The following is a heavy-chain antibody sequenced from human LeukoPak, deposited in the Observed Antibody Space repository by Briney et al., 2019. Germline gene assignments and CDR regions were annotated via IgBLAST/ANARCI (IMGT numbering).Heavy chain of an antibody. D-gene: IGHD3-10*01. CDR3: AKLMSQPALLFFDQ. Sequence: GGSLRLSCAASGFTFSSYSMNWVRQAPGNGLEWVATVSGSGLYTYYADSVRGRFTISRDNSKDTFYLQMNSLRAEDTAVYYCAKLMSQPALLFFDQWGQGTLVTVSS. CDR2: VSGSGLYT. J-gene: IGHJ4*02. CDR1: GFTFSSYS. V-gene: IGHV3-23*01.